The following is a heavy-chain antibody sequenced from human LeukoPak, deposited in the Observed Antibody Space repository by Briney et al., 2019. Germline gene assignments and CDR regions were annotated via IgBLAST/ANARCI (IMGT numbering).Heavy chain of an antibody. CDR1: GGSISSYY. Sequence: SETLSLTCTVSGGSISSYYWSWIRQPPGKGLEWIGYIYYSGSTNYNPSLKSRVTISVDTSKNQFSLKLSSLTAADTAVYYCARELSYCSSTSCYPAYYFDYWGQGTLVTVSS. J-gene: IGHJ4*02. D-gene: IGHD2-2*01. CDR3: ARELSYCSSTSCYPAYYFDY. V-gene: IGHV4-59*01. CDR2: IYYSGST.